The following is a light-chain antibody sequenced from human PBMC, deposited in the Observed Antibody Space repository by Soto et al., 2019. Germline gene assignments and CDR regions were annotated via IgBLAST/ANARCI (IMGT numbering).Light chain of an antibody. CDR2: DVT. V-gene: IGLV2-14*01. CDR3: SSCTSSNTHVV. J-gene: IGLJ2*01. Sequence: QSVLTQPASVSGSPGQSITISCTGTSSDIGGCNYVSWYQQHPGKAPKLIIYDVTNRPSGVSHRFSGSKSANTASLTISGLQTEDEADYYCSSCTSSNTHVVFGGGTKLTVL. CDR1: SSDIGGCNY.